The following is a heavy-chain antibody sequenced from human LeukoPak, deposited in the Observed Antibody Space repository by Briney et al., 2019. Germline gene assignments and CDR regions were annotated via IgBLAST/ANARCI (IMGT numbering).Heavy chain of an antibody. CDR3: AKDYSSSWSTFDY. D-gene: IGHD6-13*01. CDR2: IRYDGSNK. Sequence: PGRSLRLSCAASGFTFSSYAMHWVRQAPGKGLEWVAFIRYDGSNKYYADSVKGRFTISRDNSKNTLYLQMNSLRAEDTAVYYCAKDYSSSWSTFDYWGQGTLVTVSS. J-gene: IGHJ4*02. V-gene: IGHV3-30*02. CDR1: GFTFSSYA.